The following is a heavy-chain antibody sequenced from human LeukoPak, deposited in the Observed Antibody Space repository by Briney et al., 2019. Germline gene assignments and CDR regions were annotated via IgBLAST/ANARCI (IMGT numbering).Heavy chain of an antibody. CDR1: EYTFTAYY. CDR3: ARDLSRDNWFDP. Sequence: ASVKVSCKAFEYTFTAYYMHWVRQAPGQGLEWMGWINPNTGGTNYAQKFQGRVTMTRGTSISTAYMELNRLRSDDTAVYFCARDLSRDNWFDPWGQGTLVTVSS. V-gene: IGHV1-2*02. J-gene: IGHJ5*02. CDR2: INPNTGGT.